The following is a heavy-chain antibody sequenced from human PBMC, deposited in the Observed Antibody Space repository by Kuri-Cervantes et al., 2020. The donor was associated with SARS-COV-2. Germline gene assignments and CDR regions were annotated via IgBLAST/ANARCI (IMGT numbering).Heavy chain of an antibody. V-gene: IGHV3-48*01. D-gene: IGHD3-3*01. CDR1: GFTVSSNY. CDR2: ISSSSSTI. J-gene: IGHJ3*02. CDR3: ARVRGRNDFWSGYRERWGDAFDI. Sequence: GESLKISCAASGFTVSSNYMSWVRQAPGKGLEWVSYISSSSSTIYYADSVKGRFTISRDNAKNSLYLRMNSLRAEDTAVYYCARVRGRNDFWSGYRERWGDAFDIWGQGTMVTVSS.